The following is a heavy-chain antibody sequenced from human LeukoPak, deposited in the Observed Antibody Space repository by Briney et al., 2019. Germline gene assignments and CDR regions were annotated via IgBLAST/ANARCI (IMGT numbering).Heavy chain of an antibody. CDR2: INHSGST. V-gene: IGHV4-34*01. CDR1: GGSFSGYY. CDR3: ARVGPTDF. Sequence: SETLSLTCAVYGGSFSGYYWSWIRQPPGKGLEWIGEINHSGSTNYNPSLKSRVTMSVDKSKNQFSLRLSSVTAADTAVYYCARVGPTDFWGQGTLVTVSS. D-gene: IGHD1-26*01. J-gene: IGHJ4*02.